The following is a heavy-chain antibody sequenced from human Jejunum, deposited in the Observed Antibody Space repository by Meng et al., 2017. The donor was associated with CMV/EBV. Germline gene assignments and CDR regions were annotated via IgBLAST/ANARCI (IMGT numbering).Heavy chain of an antibody. V-gene: IGHV1-46*01. D-gene: IGHD4-11*01. J-gene: IGHJ4*02. CDR3: ARDNSHWSKDF. CDR1: EYQFSFRS. Sequence: SCKTSEYQFSFRSMHWVRQAPGQGPEWMGIFDPRGASTNYAWKFQGRLTLTEDRSTSTMYMELRSLRSEDTAVYYCARDNSHWSKDFWGQGTLVTVSS. CDR2: FDPRGAST.